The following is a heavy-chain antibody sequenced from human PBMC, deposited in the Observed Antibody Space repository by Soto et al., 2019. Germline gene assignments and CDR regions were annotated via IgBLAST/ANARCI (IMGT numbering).Heavy chain of an antibody. D-gene: IGHD3-22*01. Sequence: PSETLSLTCTVSGGSVSSGSYYWSWIRQPPGKGLEWIGYIYYSGSTNYNPSLKSRVTISVDTSKNQFSLKLSSVTAADTAVYYCARGNFFEDSSGYPDWFDPWGQGTLVTVSS. J-gene: IGHJ5*02. CDR3: ARGNFFEDSSGYPDWFDP. V-gene: IGHV4-61*01. CDR1: GGSVSSGSYY. CDR2: IYYSGST.